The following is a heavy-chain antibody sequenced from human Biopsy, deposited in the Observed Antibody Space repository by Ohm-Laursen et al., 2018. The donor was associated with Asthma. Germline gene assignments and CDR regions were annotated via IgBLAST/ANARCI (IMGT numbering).Heavy chain of an antibody. J-gene: IGHJ3*02. CDR1: GFMFRSFG. CDR3: ARAYGGNFFSGAFDI. V-gene: IGHV3-30*03. Sequence: SLRLSCSASGFMFRSFGMHWVRQAPGKGLEWVAVISYDGNHKFYEDSVKGRFTIPRDISKNTLSLQMNSLRAEDTAVYYCARAYGGNFFSGAFDIWGQGTMVTVPS. CDR2: ISYDGNHK. D-gene: IGHD4-23*01.